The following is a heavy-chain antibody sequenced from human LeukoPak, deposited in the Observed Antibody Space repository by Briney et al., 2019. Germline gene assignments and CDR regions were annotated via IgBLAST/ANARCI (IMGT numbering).Heavy chain of an antibody. CDR3: AREGSMTARPFVSIDY. Sequence: SETLSLTCTVSGGSINSYYWSWIRQPAGKALEWIGRIHTSGSTDYNPSLESRVSMSVDTSKNQFSLKLRSVTAADTAVYYCAREGSMTARPFVSIDYWGQGTLVTVSS. V-gene: IGHV4-4*07. J-gene: IGHJ4*02. CDR2: IHTSGST. CDR1: GGSINSYY. D-gene: IGHD6-6*01.